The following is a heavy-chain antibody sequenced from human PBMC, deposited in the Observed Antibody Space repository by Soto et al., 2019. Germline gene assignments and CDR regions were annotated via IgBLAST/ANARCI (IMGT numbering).Heavy chain of an antibody. V-gene: IGHV4-39*01. D-gene: IGHD6-13*01. Sequence: PSETLSLTCTVSGASMTKNNHYWAWIRQPPGKGLEWIATTFYSGNTYYNPSLKSRVTVSVDTSNNQFSLKLSSVTAADSAVYYCARHRIYSSSYGPFGMDVWGQGTTVTVSS. CDR2: TFYSGNT. CDR1: GASMTKNNHY. CDR3: ARHRIYSSSYGPFGMDV. J-gene: IGHJ6*02.